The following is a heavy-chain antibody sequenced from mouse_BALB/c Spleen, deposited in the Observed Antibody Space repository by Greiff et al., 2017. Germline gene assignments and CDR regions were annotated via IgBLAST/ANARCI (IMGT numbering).Heavy chain of an antibody. D-gene: IGHD2-4*01. J-gene: IGHJ4*01. CDR2: INSNGGST. CDR1: GFTFSSYG. V-gene: IGHV5-6-3*01. Sequence: EVMLVESGGGLVQPGGSLKLSCAASGFTFSSYGMSWVRQTPDKRLELVATINSNGGSTYYPDSVKGRFTISRDNAKNTLYLQMSSLKSEDTAMYYCARAVDYDGGAMDYWGQGTSVTVSS. CDR3: ARAVDYDGGAMDY.